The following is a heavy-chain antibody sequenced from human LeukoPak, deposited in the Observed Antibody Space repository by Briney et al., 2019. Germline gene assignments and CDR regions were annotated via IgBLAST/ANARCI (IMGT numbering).Heavy chain of an antibody. Sequence: GASLRLSCAASGFTFSSYAMSWVGQAPGKGVEWVSAISGSGGSTYYADSVKDRFTISRDNSKNTLYLQMNSLRPDCAAVYYSAKDLAFGGVIRGGFNYWGQGTLVTVSS. CDR3: AKDLAFGGVIRGGFNY. D-gene: IGHD3-16*02. CDR1: GFTFSSYA. V-gene: IGHV3-23*01. CDR2: ISGSGGST. J-gene: IGHJ4*02.